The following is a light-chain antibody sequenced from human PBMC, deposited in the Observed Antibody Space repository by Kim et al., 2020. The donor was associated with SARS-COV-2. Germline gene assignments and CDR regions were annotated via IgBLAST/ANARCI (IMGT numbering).Light chain of an antibody. CDR1: QNIDSNF. V-gene: IGKV3-20*01. CDR2: GAS. J-gene: IGKJ2*01. CDR3: QYRDT. Sequence: EIVLTQSPGTLSLSPGERATLSCRASQNIDSNFLLWCQQKPGQAPRLLIYGASSRATGIPDRFSGSGSGTDFTLSISRLEPEDFAVYYCQYRDTFGQGTKLEIK.